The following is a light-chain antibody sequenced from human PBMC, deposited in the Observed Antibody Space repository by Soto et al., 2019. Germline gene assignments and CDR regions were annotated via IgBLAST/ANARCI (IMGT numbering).Light chain of an antibody. CDR2: GVS. Sequence: EIELTQSPGTLSLSPGERATLSCRASQSVDRSQLAWYQQKAGQAPRLLIYGVSNRATDIPDRFSGSGSGTDFTLSISRLEPEDFAVYYCQQYGTSYTFGQGTKLEIK. J-gene: IGKJ2*01. V-gene: IGKV3-20*01. CDR1: QSVDRSQ. CDR3: QQYGTSYT.